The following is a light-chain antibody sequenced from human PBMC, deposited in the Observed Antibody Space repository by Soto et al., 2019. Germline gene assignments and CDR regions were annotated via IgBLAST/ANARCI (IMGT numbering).Light chain of an antibody. CDR2: GAS. CDR1: QSGSGN. J-gene: IGKJ3*01. Sequence: EIVMTQSPATLSVSPGERATLSCRASQSGSGNLAWYQQKPGQAPRLLIYGASTRATGLPARFSGSGSGTEFTLTISSLQSEDFALYYCQQYDHWPFTFGPGTKVDIE. CDR3: QQYDHWPFT. V-gene: IGKV3-15*01.